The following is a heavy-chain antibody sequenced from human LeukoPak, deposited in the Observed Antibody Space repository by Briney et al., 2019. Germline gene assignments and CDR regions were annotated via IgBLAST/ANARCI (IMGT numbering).Heavy chain of an antibody. CDR2: IKQDGSEK. Sequence: PGGSLRLSCAVSGFAFGSEAMSWVRQAPGKGLEWVANIKQDGSEKYYVDSVKGRFTISRDNAKNSLYLQMNSLRAEDTAVYYCARLASRLVTLYYYYYYMDVWGKGTTVTVSS. CDR1: GFAFGSEA. V-gene: IGHV3-7*01. D-gene: IGHD3-9*01. CDR3: ARLASRLVTLYYYYYYMDV. J-gene: IGHJ6*03.